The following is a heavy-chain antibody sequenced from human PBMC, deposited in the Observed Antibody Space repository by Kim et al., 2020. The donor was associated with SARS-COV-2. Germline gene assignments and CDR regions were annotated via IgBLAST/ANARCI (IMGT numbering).Heavy chain of an antibody. Sequence: SVKVSCKASGGTFSSYAISWVRQAPGQGLEWMGRIIPILGIANYAQKFQGRVTITADKSTSTAYMELSSLRSEDTAVYYCARAMYQLLLPADWFDPWGQGTLVTVSS. J-gene: IGHJ5*02. CDR1: GGTFSSYA. CDR2: IIPILGIA. CDR3: ARAMYQLLLPADWFDP. D-gene: IGHD2-2*01. V-gene: IGHV1-69*04.